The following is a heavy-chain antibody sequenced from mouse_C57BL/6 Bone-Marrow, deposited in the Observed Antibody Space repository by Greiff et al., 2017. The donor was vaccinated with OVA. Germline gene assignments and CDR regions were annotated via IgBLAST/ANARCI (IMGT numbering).Heavy chain of an antibody. CDR1: GFTFSDYY. CDR2: INYDGSST. J-gene: IGHJ4*01. D-gene: IGHD1-1*01. V-gene: IGHV5-16*01. CDR3: ARTVAPYAMDY. Sequence: EVKLVESEGGLVQPGSSMKLSCTASGFTFSDYYMAWVRQVPEKGLEWVANINYDGSSTYYLDSLKSRFIISRDNAKNILYLQMSSLKSEDTATYYCARTVAPYAMDYWGQGTSVTVSS.